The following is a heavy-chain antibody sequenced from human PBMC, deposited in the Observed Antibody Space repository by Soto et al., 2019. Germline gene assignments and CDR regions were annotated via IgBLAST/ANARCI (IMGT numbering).Heavy chain of an antibody. J-gene: IGHJ4*02. Sequence: PGESLKISCKGSGYSFTSYWIGWVRQMPGKGLEWMGIIYPGDSDTRYSPSFQGQVTISADKSISTAYLQWSSLKASDTAMFYCARPRYYYDSTTYSDGQPADYWGLGTLVTVSS. CDR3: ARPRYYYDSTTYSDGQPADY. CDR2: IYPGDSDT. V-gene: IGHV5-51*01. D-gene: IGHD3-22*01. CDR1: GYSFTSYW.